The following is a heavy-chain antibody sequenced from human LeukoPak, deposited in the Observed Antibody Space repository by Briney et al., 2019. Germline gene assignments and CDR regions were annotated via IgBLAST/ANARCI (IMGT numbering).Heavy chain of an antibody. D-gene: IGHD2-15*01. CDR2: ISGIGGST. CDR1: GFTFTSYA. CDR3: ATRSTIVVVVAATPL. Sequence: PGGSLRLSCAPSGFTFTSYAMSWVRQAPGGGLEWVSAISGIGGSTYYADSVKGWFTISRDNSKNTLYLQMNSLGDEDTAVYYCATRSTIVVVVAATPLWGQGTLVTVSS. V-gene: IGHV3-23*01. J-gene: IGHJ4*02.